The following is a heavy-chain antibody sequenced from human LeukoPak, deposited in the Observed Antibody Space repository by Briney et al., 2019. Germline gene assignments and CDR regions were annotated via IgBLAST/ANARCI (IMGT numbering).Heavy chain of an antibody. V-gene: IGHV4-34*01. Sequence: PSETLSLTSAVYGGSFSGYYWSWIRQPPGKGLEWIGEINHSGSTNYNPSLKSRVTISVDTAKNQFSLKLSSVTAADTAVYYCARTARYDFWSGYPPSAGRIRNWFDPWGQGTLVTVSS. J-gene: IGHJ5*02. CDR3: ARTARYDFWSGYPPSAGRIRNWFDP. CDR2: INHSGST. D-gene: IGHD3-3*01. CDR1: GGSFSGYY.